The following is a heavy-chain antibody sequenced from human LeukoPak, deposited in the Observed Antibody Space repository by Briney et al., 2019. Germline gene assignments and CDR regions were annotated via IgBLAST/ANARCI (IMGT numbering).Heavy chain of an antibody. CDR3: ARGQEGLVDY. D-gene: IGHD3/OR15-3a*01. V-gene: IGHV4-30-2*01. Sequence: SQTLSLTCAVSGGSISSGGYSWSWIRQPPGKGLEWIGYIYHSGSTYYNPSLKSRVTISVDRAKNQFSLKLSSVPAADTAVSSCARGQEGLVDYWGQGTLVPVSS. CDR1: GGSISSGGYS. CDR2: IYHSGST. J-gene: IGHJ4*02.